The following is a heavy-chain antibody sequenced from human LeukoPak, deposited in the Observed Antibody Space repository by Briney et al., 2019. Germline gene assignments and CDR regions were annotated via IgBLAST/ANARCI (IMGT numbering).Heavy chain of an antibody. Sequence: GGSLRLSCAASGFTFSSYALHWVRQAPGKGLEWVAVISYDGSNKYYADSVKGRFTISRDNAKNSLYLQMNSLRAEDTAVYYCARDLVVATIGRSGMDVWGQGTTVTVSS. J-gene: IGHJ6*02. D-gene: IGHD5-12*01. CDR1: GFTFSSYA. CDR2: ISYDGSNK. V-gene: IGHV3-30-3*01. CDR3: ARDLVVATIGRSGMDV.